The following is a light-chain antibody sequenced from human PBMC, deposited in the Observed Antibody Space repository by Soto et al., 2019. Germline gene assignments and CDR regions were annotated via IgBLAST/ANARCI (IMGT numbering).Light chain of an antibody. CDR3: CSYSGSDTMI. Sequence: QAVVTQPASVSGSPGQSITISCTGTSSDVGSYDLVSWFQHHPGEAPKLMIYEGTKRPSGVSNRFSGSKSGNTASLTISGLQTEDEADYYCCSYSGSDTMIFGGGTKLTVL. CDR1: SSDVGSYDL. V-gene: IGLV2-23*01. CDR2: EGT. J-gene: IGLJ2*01.